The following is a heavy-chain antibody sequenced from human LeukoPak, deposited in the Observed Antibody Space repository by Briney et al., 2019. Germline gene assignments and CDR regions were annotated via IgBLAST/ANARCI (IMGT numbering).Heavy chain of an antibody. J-gene: IGHJ4*02. CDR3: ARDSFRDGDYLDY. D-gene: IGHD4-17*01. CDR2: ISYDGSNK. Sequence: SGGSLGLSCAASGFTFSSYAMHWVRQAPGKGLEWVAVISYDGSNKYYADSVKGRFTISRDNSKNTLYLQMNSLRAEDTAVYYCARDSFRDGDYLDYWGQGTLVTVSS. CDR1: GFTFSSYA. V-gene: IGHV3-30*04.